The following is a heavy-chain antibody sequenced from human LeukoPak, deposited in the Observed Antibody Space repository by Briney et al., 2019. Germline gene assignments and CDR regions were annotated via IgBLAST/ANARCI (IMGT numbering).Heavy chain of an antibody. CDR2: INPNSGGT. J-gene: IGHJ3*02. V-gene: IGHV1-2*02. CDR3: AASQSYCGGDCYSGDAFDI. Sequence: GASVKVSCKASGYTFTGYYMHWVRQAPGQGLEWIGWINPNSGGTNYAQKFQGRVTKTRDTSITTAYMELSRLRSDDTAVYYCAASQSYCGGDCYSGDAFDIWGQGTMVTVSS. CDR1: GYTFTGYY. D-gene: IGHD2-21*01.